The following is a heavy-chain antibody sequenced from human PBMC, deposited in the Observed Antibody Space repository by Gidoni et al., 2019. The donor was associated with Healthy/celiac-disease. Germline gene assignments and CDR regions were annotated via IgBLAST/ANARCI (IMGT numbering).Heavy chain of an antibody. V-gene: IGHV3-23*01. CDR2: ISGSCGST. Sequence: EVQLLESGGGLVQPGGSRRLSWAASGFTFSSYAMSWVRQAPGKGLEWVSAISGSCGSTYYADSVKGRFPISRDNSTNTLYLQMNRLRAEATAVYYCANQPTRILYSWFDPWGQGTLVTVSS. CDR1: GFTFSSYA. D-gene: IGHD2-8*01. J-gene: IGHJ5*02. CDR3: ANQPTRILYSWFDP.